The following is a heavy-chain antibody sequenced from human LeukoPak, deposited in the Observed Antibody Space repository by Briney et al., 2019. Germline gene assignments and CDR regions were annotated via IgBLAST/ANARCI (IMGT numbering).Heavy chain of an antibody. D-gene: IGHD3-22*01. V-gene: IGHV4-39*07. CDR2: IYYSGRT. CDR1: GGSISTSSYY. CDR3: ARDQYYYDSSGPPWRVFDY. Sequence: SETLSLTCTVSGGSISTSSYYWGWIRQPPGKGLEWIGSIYYSGRTYYNPSLKSRVTISVDTSKNQFSLKLSSVTAADTAVYYCARDQYYYDSSGPPWRVFDYWGQGTLVTVSS. J-gene: IGHJ4*02.